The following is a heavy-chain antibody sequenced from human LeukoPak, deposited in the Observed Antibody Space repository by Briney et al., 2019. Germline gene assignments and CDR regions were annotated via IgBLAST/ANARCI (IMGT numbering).Heavy chain of an antibody. CDR2: IKEDGAET. J-gene: IGHJ6*03. CDR3: ARARFETTVTALIRKKNYYYYYMDV. Sequence: GGSLRLSCAASGFTLSSYWMSWVRQAPGKGLEWVANIKEDGAETYYVDSVKGRFTISRDNARNSLYLQMNSLRVEDTAVYYCARARFETTVTALIRKKNYYYYYMDVWGKGTTVTVPS. CDR1: GFTLSSYW. D-gene: IGHD4-17*01. V-gene: IGHV3-7*01.